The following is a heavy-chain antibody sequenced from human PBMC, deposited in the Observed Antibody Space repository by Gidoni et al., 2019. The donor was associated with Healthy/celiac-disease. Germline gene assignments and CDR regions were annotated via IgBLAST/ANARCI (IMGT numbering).Heavy chain of an antibody. V-gene: IGHV3-11*06. D-gene: IGHD4-4*01. Sequence: QVQLVESGGGLVKPGGSRRLSCAASGFTFSDSYMSWIRQAPGKGLELVSYISSRGSYTNYADSVKGRFTISRDNAKNSLYLQVNSLRAEDTAVYYCARVPSTTVTGGDYYYMDVWGKGTTVTVSS. J-gene: IGHJ6*03. CDR3: ARVPSTTVTGGDYYYMDV. CDR2: ISSRGSYT. CDR1: GFTFSDSY.